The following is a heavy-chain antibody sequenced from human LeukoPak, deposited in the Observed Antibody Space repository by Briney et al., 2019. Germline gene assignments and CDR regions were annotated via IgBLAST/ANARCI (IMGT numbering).Heavy chain of an antibody. CDR1: GFTFSSYG. CDR2: ISWNSGSI. J-gene: IGHJ3*02. CDR3: AKGVWSGYLDAFDI. V-gene: IGHV3-9*03. D-gene: IGHD3-3*01. Sequence: PGGSLRLSCAASGFTFSSYGMHWVRQAPGKGLEWVSGISWNSGSIGYADSVKGRFTISRDNAKNSLYLQMNSLRAEDMALYYCAKGVWSGYLDAFDIWGQGTMVTVSS.